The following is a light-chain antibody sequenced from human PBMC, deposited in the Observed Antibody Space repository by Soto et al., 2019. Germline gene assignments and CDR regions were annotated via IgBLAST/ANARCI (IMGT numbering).Light chain of an antibody. J-gene: IGLJ1*01. Sequence: QSALTQPASVSGSPGQSITISCIGSGSDIGTYNYVSWYQQHPGKAPKLLIYAVSNRPSGVSSRFSGSKSGITASLTISGLQAEDEADFYCGSFTFSTFGVFGTGTKLTVL. CDR3: GSFTFSTFGV. CDR2: AVS. CDR1: GSDIGTYNY. V-gene: IGLV2-14*01.